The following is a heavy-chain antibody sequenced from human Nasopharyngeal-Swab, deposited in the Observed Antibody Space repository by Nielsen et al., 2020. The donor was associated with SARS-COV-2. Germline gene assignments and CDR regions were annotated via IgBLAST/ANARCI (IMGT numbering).Heavy chain of an antibody. D-gene: IGHD2-2*01. V-gene: IGHV4-34*01. J-gene: IGHJ6*03. CDR3: ARGDIVVVPAALGITFYYYYMDV. Sequence: SETLSLTCAVYGGSFSGYYWSWIRQPPGKGLEWIGEINHSGSTNYNPSLKSRVTISVDTSKNQFSLKLSPVTAADTAVYYCARGDIVVVPAALGITFYYYYMDVWGKGTTVTVSS. CDR2: INHSGST. CDR1: GGSFSGYY.